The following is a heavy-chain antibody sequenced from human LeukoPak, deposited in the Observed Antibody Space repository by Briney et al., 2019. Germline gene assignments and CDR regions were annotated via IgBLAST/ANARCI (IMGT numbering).Heavy chain of an antibody. J-gene: IGHJ4*02. CDR2: IYSGGST. V-gene: IGHV3-66*01. CDR3: AKDYDFWSGFLWYFDY. Sequence: GGSLRLSCAASGFTFSSYNMNWVRQAPGKGLEWVSVIYSGGSTYYADSVKGRFTISRDNSKNTLYLQMNSLRAEDTAVYYCAKDYDFWSGFLWYFDYWGQGTLVTVSS. CDR1: GFTFSSYN. D-gene: IGHD3-3*01.